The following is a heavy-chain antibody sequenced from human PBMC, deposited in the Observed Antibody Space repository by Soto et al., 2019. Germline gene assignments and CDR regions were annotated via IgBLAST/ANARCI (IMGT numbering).Heavy chain of an antibody. CDR2: IYFSGST. V-gene: IGHV4-30-4*01. CDR1: GGSISSSVYY. Sequence: QVQLQESGPGLLKPSQTLSLTCTVSGGSISSSVYYWWWIRQPPGKGLEWIGYIYFSGSTYYNPSLKSRVTISVDTSKNQCSLKLRFGTAADTAMYYCARGGSYVDCWGQGTLVTVSS. CDR3: ARGGSYVDC. J-gene: IGHJ4*02. D-gene: IGHD1-26*01.